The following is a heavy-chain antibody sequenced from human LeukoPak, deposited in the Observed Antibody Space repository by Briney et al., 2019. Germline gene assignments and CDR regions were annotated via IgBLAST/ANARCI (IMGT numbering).Heavy chain of an antibody. CDR2: INPSGGST. CDR1: GYTFTSYY. V-gene: IGHV1-46*01. CDR3: ARECSSTSCSPLDY. Sequence: ASVKVSCKASGYTFTSYYMHWVRQAPGQGLEWMGIINPSGGSTSYAQKFQGRVTITADESTSTAYMELSSLRSEDTAVYYCARECSSTSCSPLDYWGQGTLVTVSS. D-gene: IGHD2-2*01. J-gene: IGHJ4*02.